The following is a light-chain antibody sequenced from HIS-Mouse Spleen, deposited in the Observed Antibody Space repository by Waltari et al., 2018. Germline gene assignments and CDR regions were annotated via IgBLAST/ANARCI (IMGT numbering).Light chain of an antibody. CDR2: KDS. CDR1: ALPKQY. Sequence: SYELTQPPSVSVSPGQTARITCSGDALPKQYAYWYQQKPVQAPVLGIYKDSERPSGIPERFSGSSSGTTVTLTISGVQAEDEADYYCQSADSSGTWVFGGGTKLTVL. J-gene: IGLJ3*02. V-gene: IGLV3-25*03. CDR3: QSADSSGTWV.